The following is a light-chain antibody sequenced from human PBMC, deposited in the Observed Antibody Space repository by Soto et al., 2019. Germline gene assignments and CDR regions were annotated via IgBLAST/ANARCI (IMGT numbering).Light chain of an antibody. CDR2: GAS. CDR1: QSVSSN. V-gene: IGKV3-15*01. CDR3: QQYNNWPPIT. Sequence: EIVMTQSPATLSVSAGERATLSCRASQSVSSNLAWYQQKPGQAPRLLXYGASTRATGIPARFSGSGSGTEFTLTINSLQSEDFAVYYCQQYNNWPPITFGQGTRLEIK. J-gene: IGKJ5*01.